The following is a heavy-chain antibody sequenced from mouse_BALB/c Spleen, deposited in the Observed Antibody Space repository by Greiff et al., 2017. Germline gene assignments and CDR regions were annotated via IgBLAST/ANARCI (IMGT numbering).Heavy chain of an antibody. CDR2: IDPANGNT. CDR1: GFNIKDTY. D-gene: IGHD3-2*01. J-gene: IGHJ2*01. V-gene: IGHV14-3*02. CDR3: ARRSSTARAFDY. Sequence: EVQLQQSGAELVKPGASVKLSCTASGFNIKDTYMHWVKQRPEQGLEWIGRIDPANGNTKYDPKFQGKATITADTSSNTAYLQLSSLTSEDTAVYYCARRSSTARAFDYGGQGTTLTVSS.